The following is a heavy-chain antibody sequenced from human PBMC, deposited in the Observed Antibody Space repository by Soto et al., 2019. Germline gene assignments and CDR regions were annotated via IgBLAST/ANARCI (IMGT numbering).Heavy chain of an antibody. J-gene: IGHJ6*02. V-gene: IGHV1-8*01. D-gene: IGHD6-19*01. CDR2: MNPNSGNT. CDR3: ARGPVGWSSGWPYYYYYGMDV. Sequence: QVQLVQSGAEVKKPGASVKVSCKASGYTFTSYDINWVRQATGQGLEWMGWMNPNSGNTGYAQKFQGRVTMTRNTSISKAYMELSSLRSEDTAVYYCARGPVGWSSGWPYYYYYGMDVWGQGTTVTVSS. CDR1: GYTFTSYD.